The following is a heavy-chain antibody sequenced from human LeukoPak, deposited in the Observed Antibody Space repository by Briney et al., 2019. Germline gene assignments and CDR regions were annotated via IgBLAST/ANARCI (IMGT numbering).Heavy chain of an antibody. CDR1: GGSISSRSYY. J-gene: IGHJ5*02. CDR2: IYYSGST. Sequence: SETLSLTCTVSGGSISSRSYYWGWVRQPPGKGLDWIGSIYYSGSTYYNPSLKSQVTISVDTSKNQFSLKLSSVTAADTAVYYCARRAYSDYGGVSVDPWGQGTLVTVSS. V-gene: IGHV4-39*01. CDR3: ARRAYSDYGGVSVDP. D-gene: IGHD4-11*01.